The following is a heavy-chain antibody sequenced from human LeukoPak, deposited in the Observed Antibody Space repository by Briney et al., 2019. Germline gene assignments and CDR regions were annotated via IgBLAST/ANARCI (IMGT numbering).Heavy chain of an antibody. D-gene: IGHD5-12*01. CDR3: AREDSGYDCLDY. CDR2: INQDGSEK. J-gene: IGHJ4*02. CDR1: RLTFSNYW. Sequence: PGGSLRLSCAASRLTFSNYWMTWVRQAPGKGLEWVANINQDGSEKYYVDSLKGRFTISRDNAKNSLYLQMNSLRAEDTAVYYCAREDSGYDCLDYWGQGTLVTVSS. V-gene: IGHV3-7*01.